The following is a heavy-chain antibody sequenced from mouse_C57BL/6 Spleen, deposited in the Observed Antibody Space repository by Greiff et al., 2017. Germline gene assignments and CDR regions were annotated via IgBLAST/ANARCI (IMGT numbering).Heavy chain of an antibody. J-gene: IGHJ2*01. CDR1: GYTFTSYW. Sequence: QVQLQQPGAELVKPGASVKLSCKASGYTFTSYWMQWVKQRPGQGLEWIGEIDPSDSYTNYNQKFKGKATLTVDTSSSTAYMQLSSLTSEASAVEYCARTAGINRVVADCWGQGTTVTVS. CDR2: IDPSDSYT. V-gene: IGHV1-50*01. D-gene: IGHD1-1*01. CDR3: ARTAGINRVVADC.